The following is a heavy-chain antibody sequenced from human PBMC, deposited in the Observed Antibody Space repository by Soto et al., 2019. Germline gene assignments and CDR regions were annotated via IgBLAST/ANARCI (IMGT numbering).Heavy chain of an antibody. CDR2: IIPIFGQA. CDR1: GGTFSSYA. V-gene: IGHV1-69*13. CDR3: ARGRGIVVVVAAVEMDV. D-gene: IGHD2-15*01. Sequence: SVKVSCKASGGTFSSYAISWVRQAPGQGLEWMGGIIPIFGQANYAQKFQGRVTITADESTSTAYMELSSLRSEDTAVYYCARGRGIVVVVAAVEMDVWGQGTTVTVS. J-gene: IGHJ6*02.